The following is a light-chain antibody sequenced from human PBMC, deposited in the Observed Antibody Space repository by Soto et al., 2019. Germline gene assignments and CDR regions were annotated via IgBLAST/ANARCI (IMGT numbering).Light chain of an antibody. J-gene: IGLJ2*01. Sequence: NFMLTQPHSVSESPGKTVTISCTRSSGSIASNYVQWYQQRPGSSPTTVIYDDNQRPSGVPDRFSGSIDSSSNSASLTISGLKTEYEADYYCQSYDSGTPVVFGGGSKLTVL. CDR1: SGSIASNY. CDR3: QSYDSGTPVV. CDR2: DDN. V-gene: IGLV6-57*01.